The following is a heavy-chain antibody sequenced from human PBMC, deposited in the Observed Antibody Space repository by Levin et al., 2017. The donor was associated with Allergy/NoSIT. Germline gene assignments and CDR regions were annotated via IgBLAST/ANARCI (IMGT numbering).Heavy chain of an antibody. Sequence: RGESLKISCKGSGYSFTSYWIGWVRQMPGKGLEWMGIIYPGDSDTRYSPSFQGQVTISADKSISTAYLQWSSLKASDTAMYYCARQGKKAKGWFGEMPPDYWGQGTLVTVSS. CDR3: ARQGKKAKGWFGEMPPDY. D-gene: IGHD3-10*01. CDR1: GYSFTSYW. CDR2: IYPGDSDT. J-gene: IGHJ4*02. V-gene: IGHV5-51*01.